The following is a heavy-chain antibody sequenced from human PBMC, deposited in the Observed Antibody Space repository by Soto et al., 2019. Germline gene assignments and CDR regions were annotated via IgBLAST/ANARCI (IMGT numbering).Heavy chain of an antibody. V-gene: IGHV4-4*07. J-gene: IGHJ4*02. CDR3: ARSPGLEFYDY. D-gene: IGHD3-3*01. Sequence: PPETLSLTCTVSGASIRSYYWSWIRQPDGKGLEWIGRIYTSVYTSANTNYNHSLRSRVTMSVDASKNQFSLRLSSVTAADTAVYYCARSPGLEFYDYWGQGMLVTVSS. CDR1: GASIRSYY. CDR2: IYTSVYTSANT.